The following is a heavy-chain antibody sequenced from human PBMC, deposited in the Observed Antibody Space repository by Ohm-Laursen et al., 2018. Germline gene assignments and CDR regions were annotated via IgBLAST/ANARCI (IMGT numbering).Heavy chain of an antibody. CDR3: ARDGGPHAFEM. J-gene: IGHJ3*02. Sequence: ASVKVSCKASGYTFTSYDINWVRQATGQGLEWMGWMNPNSGNTGCAQKFQGRVTMTKDRSTSTVYMELSSLRSEDTAVYYCARDGGPHAFEMWGQGTMVSVSS. CDR2: MNPNSGNT. CDR1: GYTFTSYD. D-gene: IGHD3-16*01. V-gene: IGHV1-8*01.